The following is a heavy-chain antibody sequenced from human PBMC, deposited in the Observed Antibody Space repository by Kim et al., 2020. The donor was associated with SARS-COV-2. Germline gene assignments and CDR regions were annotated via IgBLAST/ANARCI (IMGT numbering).Heavy chain of an antibody. V-gene: IGHV3-11*01. D-gene: IGHD6-13*01. Sequence: GGSLRLSCAASGFTFSDYYMSWIRQAPGKGLEWVSYISSSGSTIYYADSVKGRFTISRDNAKNSLYLQMNSLRAEDTAVYYCARLAGIAAAFGYYYGMDVWGQGTTVTVSS. CDR3: ARLAGIAAAFGYYYGMDV. J-gene: IGHJ6*02. CDR1: GFTFSDYY. CDR2: ISSSGSTI.